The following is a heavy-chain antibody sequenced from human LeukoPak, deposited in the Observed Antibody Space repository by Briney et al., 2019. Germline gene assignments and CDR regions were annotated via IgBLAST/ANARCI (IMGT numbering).Heavy chain of an antibody. Sequence: SVKVSCKASGYTFTGYYMHWVPQSPGQGLEWRGWITPNIVGTNYTQKFQGRVTMTRATSISTAYMELSRLRSDDTAVYYCARRRSYYYDSSGYYSAFDIWGQGTMVTVSS. CDR3: ARRRSYYYDSSGYYSAFDI. CDR2: ITPNIVGT. V-gene: IGHV1-2*02. J-gene: IGHJ3*02. CDR1: GYTFTGYY. D-gene: IGHD3-22*01.